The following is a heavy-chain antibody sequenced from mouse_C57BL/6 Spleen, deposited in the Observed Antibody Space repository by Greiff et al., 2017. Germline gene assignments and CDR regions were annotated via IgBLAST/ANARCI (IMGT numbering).Heavy chain of an antibody. J-gene: IGHJ2*01. D-gene: IGHD2-5*01. Sequence: QVQLQQPGPELVKPGASVKISCKASGYAFSSSWMNWVKQRPGQGLEWIGRIYPGDGDPTYNGKFKGKATLTADKSSSTAYMQLSSLTSEDSAVYFCARYYSNYEFDDWGQGTTLTVSS. CDR2: IYPGDGDP. V-gene: IGHV1-82*01. CDR1: GYAFSSSW. CDR3: ARYYSNYEFDD.